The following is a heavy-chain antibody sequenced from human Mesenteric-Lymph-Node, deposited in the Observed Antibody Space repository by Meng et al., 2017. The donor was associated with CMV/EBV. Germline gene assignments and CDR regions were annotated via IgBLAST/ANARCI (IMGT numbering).Heavy chain of an antibody. J-gene: IGHJ6*02. D-gene: IGHD3-3*01. Sequence: GESLKISCAASGFTFSSYAMSWVRQAPGKGLEWVSAISGSGGSTYYADSVKGRFTISRDNAKNSLYLQMNSLRVEDTAVYYCARVSSEDFWSGRYPSGCYGMDVWGQGTTVTVSS. V-gene: IGHV3-23*01. CDR2: ISGSGGST. CDR3: ARVSSEDFWSGRYPSGCYGMDV. CDR1: GFTFSSYA.